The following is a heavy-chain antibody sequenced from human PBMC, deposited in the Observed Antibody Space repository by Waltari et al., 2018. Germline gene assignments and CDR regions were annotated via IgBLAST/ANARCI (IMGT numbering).Heavy chain of an antibody. CDR1: GYTFTGYY. D-gene: IGHD2-15*01. CDR3: ARDIGDIEDSGWFDP. V-gene: IGHV1-2*02. Sequence: QVQLVQSGAEVKKPGASVKVSCKASGYTFTGYYMHWVRQAPGQGLEWMGWINPNSGGTNYAQKFQGRVTMTRDTSISTAYMELSRLRSDDTAVYYCARDIGDIEDSGWFDPWGQGTLVTVSS. CDR2: INPNSGGT. J-gene: IGHJ5*02.